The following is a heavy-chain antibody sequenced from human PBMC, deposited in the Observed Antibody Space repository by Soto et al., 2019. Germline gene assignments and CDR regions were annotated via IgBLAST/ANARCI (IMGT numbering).Heavy chain of an antibody. CDR1: GFTFSSYA. D-gene: IGHD1-26*01. V-gene: IGHV3-23*01. CDR2: ISGSGDST. Sequence: EVQLLESGGGLVQPGGSLRLSCAASGFTFSSYAMRWVRQAPVKGLEWVSAISGSGDSTDYADSVKGRFTISRDNSKNTLYLQMNSLRAEDTAVYYCARRGSGSYCDYWGQGSLVTVSS. CDR3: ARRGSGSYCDY. J-gene: IGHJ4*02.